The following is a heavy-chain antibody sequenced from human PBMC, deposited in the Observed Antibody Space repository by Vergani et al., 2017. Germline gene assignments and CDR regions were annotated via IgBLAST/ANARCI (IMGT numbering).Heavy chain of an antibody. V-gene: IGHV4-61*02. J-gene: IGHJ6*02. CDR1: GASVSRGTYY. Sequence: QVQLQESGPGLLKPSQTLSLTCTVSGASVSRGTYYWTWIRQPAGKKLEWIVRMYTSGHTIYNPSLESRVTMSVDTSKNQFSLQLSSVTAADTAVYYCARVRRDDSSGYYYYYGMDVWGQGTTVTVSS. D-gene: IGHD3-22*01. CDR2: MYTSGHT. CDR3: ARVRRDDSSGYYYYYGMDV.